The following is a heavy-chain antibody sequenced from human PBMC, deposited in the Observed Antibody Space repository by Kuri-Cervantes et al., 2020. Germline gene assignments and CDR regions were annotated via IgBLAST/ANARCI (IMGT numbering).Heavy chain of an antibody. J-gene: IGHJ3*02. CDR1: GLVCSDND. Sequence: GGSLRLSCAGSGLVCSDNDMRWIRQAPGKGLSWISYISRSGTVTSSADSLKGRLTISRGNAKSSLYLQMNSLRADDTAVYYCARVNVNDALDIWAQGIMVTVSS. CDR2: ISRSGTVT. CDR3: ARVNVNDALDI. V-gene: IGHV3-11*04. D-gene: IGHD1-1*01.